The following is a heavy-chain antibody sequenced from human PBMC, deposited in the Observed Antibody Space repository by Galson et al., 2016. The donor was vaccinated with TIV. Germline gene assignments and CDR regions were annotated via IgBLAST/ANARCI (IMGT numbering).Heavy chain of an antibody. CDR1: GLNITAAW. Sequence: SLRLSCAASGLNITAAWMNWVRQVPGRGLEWVASMRPDGNEKYCADSVQGRFSISRDNAKNSLFLQLDSLGGEDTAVYYCARDRAYKAFDYWGQGTLVIVSS. CDR2: MRPDGNEK. CDR3: ARDRAYKAFDY. D-gene: IGHD1-14*01. J-gene: IGHJ4*02. V-gene: IGHV3-7*04.